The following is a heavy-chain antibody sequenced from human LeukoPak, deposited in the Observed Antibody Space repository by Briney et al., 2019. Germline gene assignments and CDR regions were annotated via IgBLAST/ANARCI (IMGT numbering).Heavy chain of an antibody. D-gene: IGHD2-15*01. Sequence: ASVKVSCKASGGTFSSYAISWVRQAPGQGLEWMGGIIPIFGTANYAQKFQGRVTITADKSTRTAYMEMSSLRSEDTAVYYCARDRICSGGSCYWRDAFDIWGQGTMVTVSS. CDR3: ARDRICSGGSCYWRDAFDI. V-gene: IGHV1-69*06. CDR1: GGTFSSYA. J-gene: IGHJ3*02. CDR2: IIPIFGTA.